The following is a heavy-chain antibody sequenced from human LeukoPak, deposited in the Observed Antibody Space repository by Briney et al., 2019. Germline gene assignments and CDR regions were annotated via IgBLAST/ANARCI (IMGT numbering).Heavy chain of an antibody. J-gene: IGHJ5*02. CDR2: IRHDGSNK. Sequence: GGSLRLTCAASGFTFSSYGMHWVRQAPGKGLEWVAFIRHDGSNKYYADSVKGRFTISRDNSKNTLYLQMNSLRVEDTAVYYCAKKVVGATLWFDPWGQGTLVTVSS. CDR3: AKKVVGATLWFDP. D-gene: IGHD1-26*01. CDR1: GFTFSSYG. V-gene: IGHV3-30*02.